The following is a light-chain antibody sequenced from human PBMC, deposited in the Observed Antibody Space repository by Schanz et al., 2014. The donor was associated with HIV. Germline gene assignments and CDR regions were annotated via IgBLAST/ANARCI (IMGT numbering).Light chain of an antibody. J-gene: IGLJ3*02. Sequence: QSALTQPPSASGSPGQSVTISCTGTSNDVGDYNYVSWYQQHPGKAPKLIIYDVNERPSGVPDRFSGSKSGNTASLTISGLQAEDEADYYCQSFDILGGVMFGGGTKLTV. CDR2: DVN. CDR1: SNDVGDYNY. V-gene: IGLV2-8*01. CDR3: QSFDILGGVM.